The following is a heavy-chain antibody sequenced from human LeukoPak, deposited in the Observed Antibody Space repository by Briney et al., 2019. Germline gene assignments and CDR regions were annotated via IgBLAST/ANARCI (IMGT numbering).Heavy chain of an antibody. CDR1: GFTFSNYG. CDR3: ARTPYSFGEYYFDY. CDR2: IWYDGGNK. D-gene: IGHD5-18*01. Sequence: GGSLRLSCAASGFTFSNYGMHWVRQAPGKGLEWVAVIWYDGGNKYYADSVKGRFTISRDNSKNTVYLHMNSLRAEDTAVYYCARTPYSFGEYYFDYWAQGTLVTVSS. V-gene: IGHV3-33*01. J-gene: IGHJ4*02.